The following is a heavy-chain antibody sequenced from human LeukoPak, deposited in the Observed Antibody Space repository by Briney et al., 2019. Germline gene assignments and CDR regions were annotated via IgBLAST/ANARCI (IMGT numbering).Heavy chain of an antibody. D-gene: IGHD4-17*01. Sequence: GGSLRLSCAASGFTFSDYYMSWIRQAPGKGLEWVSFISSSGTTIYYADSVKGRFTISRDNAKNSLYLQMNSLRTEDTAVYYCAGCGDYVRGSDYWGQGTLVTVSS. J-gene: IGHJ4*02. CDR1: GFTFSDYY. CDR3: AGCGDYVRGSDY. V-gene: IGHV3-11*04. CDR2: ISSSGTTI.